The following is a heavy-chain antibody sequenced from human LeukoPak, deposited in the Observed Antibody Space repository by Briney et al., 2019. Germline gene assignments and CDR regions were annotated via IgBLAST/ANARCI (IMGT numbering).Heavy chain of an antibody. CDR2: IYRSGST. V-gene: IGHV4-38-2*02. CDR1: GYSISSGYY. D-gene: IGHD3-10*01. J-gene: IGHJ4*02. Sequence: SETLSLTCTVSGYSISSGYYWVWIRQPPGKGLEWIGSIYRSGSTNYNPSLKSRVTISVDTSKNQFSLKVNSVTAADTAVYYRARQSTYYYGSGSYMPYYFDYWGQGTLVTVSS. CDR3: ARQSTYYYGSGSYMPYYFDY.